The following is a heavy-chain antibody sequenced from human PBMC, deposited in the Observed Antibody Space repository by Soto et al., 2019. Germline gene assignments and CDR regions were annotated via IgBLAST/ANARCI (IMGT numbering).Heavy chain of an antibody. CDR1: GFSLSTSGTC. Sequence: SGPTLVNPTQTLTLTCTFSGFSLSTSGTCVSWIRQSPGKALEWLALIERDDDDKYYSTSLKTRLTISKDTRKNQVVLTMANMEPADTATYYCARSIRGPRRFNGMDVWGQGTTVTVSS. CDR3: ARSIRGPRRFNGMDV. V-gene: IGHV2-70*13. D-gene: IGHD1-20*01. CDR2: IERDDDDK. J-gene: IGHJ6*02.